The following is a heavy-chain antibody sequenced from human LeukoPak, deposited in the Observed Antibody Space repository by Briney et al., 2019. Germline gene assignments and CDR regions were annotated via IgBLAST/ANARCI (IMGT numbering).Heavy chain of an antibody. CDR1: GGSISSYY. D-gene: IGHD1-1*01. CDR3: GRSRTGDYVDY. Sequence: PSETLSLTCTVSGGSISSYYWSWIRQPPGKGLEWIGYIYYSGSTNYNPSLKSRVTISVDTSKNQFSLKVSSVTAADTAVYYCGRSRTGDYVDYWAKRTLVPV. CDR2: IYYSGST. J-gene: IGHJ4*02. V-gene: IGHV4-59*01.